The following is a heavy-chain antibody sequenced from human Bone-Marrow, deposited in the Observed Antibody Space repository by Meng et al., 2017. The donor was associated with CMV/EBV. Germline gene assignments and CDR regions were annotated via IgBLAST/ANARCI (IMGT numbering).Heavy chain of an antibody. Sequence: ATEFTFSTNNMNWIRQAPGKGLEWGSGISGGGSSTYYADSVKGRFTISRDNSKNMLYLQMNSLRAEDTAIYYCAKHEVVTATPIDYWGQGTLVTVSS. D-gene: IGHD2-21*02. CDR1: EFTFSTNN. V-gene: IGHV3-23*01. CDR3: AKHEVVTATPIDY. CDR2: ISGGGSST. J-gene: IGHJ4*02.